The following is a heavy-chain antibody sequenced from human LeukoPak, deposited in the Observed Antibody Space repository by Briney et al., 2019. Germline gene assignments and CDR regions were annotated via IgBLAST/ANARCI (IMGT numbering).Heavy chain of an antibody. V-gene: IGHV4-39*01. J-gene: IGHJ5*02. D-gene: IGHD3-22*01. CDR2: IYYSGST. CDR1: GGSISSSSYY. Sequence: SETLSLTCTVSGGSISSSSYYWGWIRQPPGKGLEWIGSIYYSGSTYYNPSLKSRVTISVDTSKNEFSLKLSSVTAADTAVYYCACGDSSGHPFDPWGQGTLVTVSS. CDR3: ACGDSSGHPFDP.